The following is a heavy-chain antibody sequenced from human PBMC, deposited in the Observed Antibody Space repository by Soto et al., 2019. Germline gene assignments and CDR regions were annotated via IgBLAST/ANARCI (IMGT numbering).Heavy chain of an antibody. CDR1: GGSISSYY. V-gene: IGHV4-59*01. D-gene: IGHD3-16*02. Sequence: PSETLSLTCTVAGGSISSYYWSWIRQPPGKGLEWIGYIYYSGSTNYNPSLKSRVTISVDTSKNQLSLKLSSVTAADTAVYYCARQAGRIIVPSNFDYWGQGTLVTVSS. J-gene: IGHJ4*02. CDR3: ARQAGRIIVPSNFDY. CDR2: IYYSGST.